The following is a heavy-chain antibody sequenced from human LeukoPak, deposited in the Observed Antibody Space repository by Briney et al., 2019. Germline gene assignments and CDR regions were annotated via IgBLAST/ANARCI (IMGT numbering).Heavy chain of an antibody. CDR3: SRGLDSRKLGY. D-gene: IGHD3-22*01. CDR1: GASFNSDDQY. V-gene: IGHV4-31*03. Sequence: PLETLTLTCTVSGASFNSDDQYWNWIRQSPGKGLEWIGSIHPSGMLYNNPSLESRVTMSRDTSKNQFSLNLNSVTAADTAVYFCSRGLDSRKLGYWGQGILVTVSS. J-gene: IGHJ4*02. CDR2: IHPSGML.